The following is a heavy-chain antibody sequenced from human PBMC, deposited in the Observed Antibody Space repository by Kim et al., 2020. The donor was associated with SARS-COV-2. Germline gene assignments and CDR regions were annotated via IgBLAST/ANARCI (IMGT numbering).Heavy chain of an antibody. CDR3: AKDQGVRRAEQYFDY. Sequence: GGSPRLSCAASGFTFSSYAMSWVRQAPGKGLEWVSAISGSGGSTYYADSVKGRFTISRDNSKNTLYLQMNSLRAEDTAVYYCAKDQGVRRAEQYFDYWGQGTMVTVSS. D-gene: IGHD2-8*01. J-gene: IGHJ4*02. V-gene: IGHV3-23*01. CDR1: GFTFSSYA. CDR2: ISGSGGST.